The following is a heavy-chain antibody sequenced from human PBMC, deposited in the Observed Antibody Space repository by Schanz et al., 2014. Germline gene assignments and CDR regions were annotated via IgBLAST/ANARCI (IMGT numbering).Heavy chain of an antibody. CDR2: INGGGETT. D-gene: IGHD3-16*01. J-gene: IGHJ4*02. CDR1: GFTFSDYY. V-gene: IGHV3-11*04. CDR3: ARGTPFLCDY. Sequence: VQLVESGGGLVQPGGSLRLSCAASGFTFSDYYMTWIRQAPGKGLEWVSYINGGGETTYYADSVRGRFTISRDSARNSLYLQMSSLRAEDTAVYYCARGTPFLCDYWGQGTLVTVSS.